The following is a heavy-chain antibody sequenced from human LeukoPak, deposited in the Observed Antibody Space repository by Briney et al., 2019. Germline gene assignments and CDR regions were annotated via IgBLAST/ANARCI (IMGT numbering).Heavy chain of an antibody. Sequence: PSETLSLTCTVSGGSISSYYWSWIRQPPGKGLEWIGYIYYSGSTNYNPSLKSRVTISVDTPKNQFTLKLSSVTAADTAVYYCARDGRIVATIKGAFDIWGQGTMVTVSS. CDR2: IYYSGST. CDR3: ARDGRIVATIKGAFDI. CDR1: GGSISSYY. V-gene: IGHV4-59*01. J-gene: IGHJ3*02. D-gene: IGHD5-12*01.